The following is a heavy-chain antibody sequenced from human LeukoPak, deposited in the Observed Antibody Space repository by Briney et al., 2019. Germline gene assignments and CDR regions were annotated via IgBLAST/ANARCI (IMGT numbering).Heavy chain of an antibody. CDR2: ITGSGGST. D-gene: IGHD3-3*01. CDR1: GFTFSSYA. J-gene: IGHJ4*02. CDR3: AKSRVLRFLEWLVSFDY. Sequence: GGSLRLSCAASGFTFSSYAMSWVRQAPGKGLEWVSAITGSGGSTYYADSVKGRFTISRDNSKNTLYLQMNSLRAEDTAVYYCAKSRVLRFLEWLVSFDYWGQGTLVTVSP. V-gene: IGHV3-23*01.